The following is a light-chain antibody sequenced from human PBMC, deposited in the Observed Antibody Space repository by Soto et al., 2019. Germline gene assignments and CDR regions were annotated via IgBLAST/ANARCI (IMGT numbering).Light chain of an antibody. J-gene: IGKJ5*01. CDR1: QSVSNSY. V-gene: IGKV3D-20*02. CDR2: GAS. CDR3: QQRHMWPIT. Sequence: EIVLTQSPGTLSLSPGERATFSCRASQSVSNSYLVWYQQHPGQAPRLLIYGASSRATGIPDRFSGSGSGTDFTLTISSLEPEDSAVYYCQQRHMWPITFGQGTRLEIK.